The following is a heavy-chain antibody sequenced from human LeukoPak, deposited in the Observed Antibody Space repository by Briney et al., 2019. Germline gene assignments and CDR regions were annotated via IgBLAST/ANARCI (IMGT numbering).Heavy chain of an antibody. CDR3: ARSILGVVSNYYYYMDV. CDR2: IYYTGHT. V-gene: IGHV4-39*01. J-gene: IGHJ6*03. Sequence: SETLSLTCSVSGGSMSSSGYYWGWVRQPPGKGLEWIASIYYTGHTRYNPSLQSRVTISVDTSKTQFSLKVTSVTAADTAVYYCARSILGVVSNYYYYMDVWGKGTTVTVSS. D-gene: IGHD3-3*01. CDR1: GGSMSSSGYY.